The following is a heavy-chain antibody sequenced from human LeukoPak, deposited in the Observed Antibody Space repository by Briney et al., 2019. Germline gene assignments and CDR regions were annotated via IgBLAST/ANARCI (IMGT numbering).Heavy chain of an antibody. V-gene: IGHV3-13*01. Sequence: GGSLRLSCAASGFTFSSYDIHWVRQATGKGLEWVSGIGTAGEIYYPGSVKGRFTISRENAKNSLYLQMNSLRAGHTAVYYCARAAYSSTWYSRYFDLWGRGTLVTVSS. CDR3: ARAAYSSTWYSRYFDL. D-gene: IGHD6-13*01. CDR1: GFTFSSYD. CDR2: IGTAGEI. J-gene: IGHJ2*01.